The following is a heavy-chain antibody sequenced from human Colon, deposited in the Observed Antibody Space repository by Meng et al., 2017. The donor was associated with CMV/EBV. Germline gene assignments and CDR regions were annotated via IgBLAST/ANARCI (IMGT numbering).Heavy chain of an antibody. CDR2: MYYTGST. Sequence: CTLSNGSITSGGYYWSWIRHVPGKGLEWIGYMYYTGSTFYNPSLKSRTTISVSTSDNQFSLKLTSMTAADTAVYYCARDSGYGHFDYWGQGVLVTVSS. CDR1: NGSITSGGYY. V-gene: IGHV4-31*03. D-gene: IGHD5-12*01. J-gene: IGHJ4*02. CDR3: ARDSGYGHFDY.